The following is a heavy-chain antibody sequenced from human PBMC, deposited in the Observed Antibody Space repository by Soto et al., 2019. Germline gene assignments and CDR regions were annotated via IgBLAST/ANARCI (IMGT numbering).Heavy chain of an antibody. CDR2: IYYSGST. V-gene: IGHV4-59*13. CDR1: AGSISGSY. J-gene: IGHJ6*02. D-gene: IGHD1-20*01. CDR3: ARGGITGTDGQRDYYYYGMDG. Sequence: SEPMSLTCPVSAGSISGSYWIWNRRPPGKWVESIGYIYYSGSTNYNPSLKSRVTISVDTSKNQFSLKLSSVTAADTAVYYCARGGITGTDGQRDYYYYGMDGWGQGNTVTVS.